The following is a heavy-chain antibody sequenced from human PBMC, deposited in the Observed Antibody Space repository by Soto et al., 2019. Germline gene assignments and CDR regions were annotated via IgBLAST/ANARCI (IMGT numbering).Heavy chain of an antibody. CDR1: GFTFSSYE. J-gene: IGHJ4*02. V-gene: IGHV3-48*03. D-gene: IGHD1-26*01. CDR2: ITGSGNTI. CDR3: ARGGSYFDY. Sequence: GGSLRLSCAASGFTFSSYEMNWVRQAPGKGLEWVSYITGSGNTIYYADSVKGRFTISRDNAKNSMSLQMNSLRAEDTAVYYCARGGSYFDYWGQGTLVTVSS.